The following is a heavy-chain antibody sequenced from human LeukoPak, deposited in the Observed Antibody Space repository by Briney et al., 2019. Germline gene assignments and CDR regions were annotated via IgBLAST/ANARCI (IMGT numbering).Heavy chain of an antibody. D-gene: IGHD1-26*01. Sequence: GGSLRLSCAASGFTVSSNYMSWVRQAPGKGLEGVSVIYSGGSTYYADSVKGRFTISRDNSKNTLYLQMNSLRAEDTAVYYCARASIVGAKGAFDIWGQGTMVTVSS. CDR3: ARASIVGAKGAFDI. CDR1: GFTVSSNY. J-gene: IGHJ3*02. V-gene: IGHV3-53*01. CDR2: IYSGGST.